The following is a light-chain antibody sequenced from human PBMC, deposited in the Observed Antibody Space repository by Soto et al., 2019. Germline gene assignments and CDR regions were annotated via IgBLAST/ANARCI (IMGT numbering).Light chain of an antibody. Sequence: EIVLTQSPGTLSLPPGERATLSCRASQSVIGSYLAWYQQKPGQAPRLLIHGASSRATGIPDRFSGSGSGTEFTLTISRLEPEDFAVYYCQQYTSSPWMFGQGTKVEIK. V-gene: IGKV3-20*01. CDR3: QQYTSSPWM. CDR1: QSVIGSY. J-gene: IGKJ1*01. CDR2: GAS.